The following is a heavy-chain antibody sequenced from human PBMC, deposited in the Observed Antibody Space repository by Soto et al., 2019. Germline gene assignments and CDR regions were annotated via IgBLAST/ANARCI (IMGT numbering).Heavy chain of an antibody. CDR2: IYSGGST. J-gene: IGHJ4*02. D-gene: IGHD7-27*01. Sequence: GGSLRLSCAASGFTVGSNYMSWFRQAPGKGLEWVSVIYSGGSTYYADSGKGRFTISRHNSKNTLYLQMNSLRAEDTAVYYCARRPPPGSVDYPGPAPLVTLTS. CDR1: GFTVGSNY. CDR3: ARRPPPGSVDY. V-gene: IGHV3-53*04.